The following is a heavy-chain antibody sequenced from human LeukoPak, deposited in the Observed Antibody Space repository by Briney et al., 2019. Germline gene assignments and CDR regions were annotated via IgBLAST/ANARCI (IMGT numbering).Heavy chain of an antibody. CDR1: AGSINSGDYY. J-gene: IGHJ3*02. D-gene: IGHD3-22*01. CDR3: ARGIETSYDSSRDAFDI. V-gene: IGHV4-61*02. Sequence: PSQTLSLTCTVSAGSINSGDYYWIWLRQPPGKGLEWVGRIYSPGTNYNYNPSLQSRVNISIDPSKNHFSLKLTSVTAADTAVYYCARGIETSYDSSRDAFDIWGQGTMVTVSS. CDR2: IYSPGT.